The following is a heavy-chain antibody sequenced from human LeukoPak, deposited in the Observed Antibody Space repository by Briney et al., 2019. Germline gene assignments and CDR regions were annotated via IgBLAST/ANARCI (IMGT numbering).Heavy chain of an antibody. V-gene: IGHV1-18*01. CDR3: ARDILDYDSSGYFELGNYFDY. J-gene: IGHJ4*02. CDR1: GYTFTSYG. D-gene: IGHD3-22*01. CDR2: ISAYNGNT. Sequence: ASVKVSCKASGYTFTSYGISWVRQAPGQGLEWMGWISAYNGNTNYAQKLQGRVTMTTDTSTSTAYMELRSLRSDDTAVYYCARDILDYDSSGYFELGNYFDYWGQGTLVTVSS.